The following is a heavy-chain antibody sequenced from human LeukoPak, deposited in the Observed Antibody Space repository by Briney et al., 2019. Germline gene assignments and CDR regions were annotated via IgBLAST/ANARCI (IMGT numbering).Heavy chain of an antibody. Sequence: SETLSLTCTVSGGSISSSSYYWGWLRQPPGKGLEWFGLIYNSGSTYYNPSLKSRVTMSVDTAKNQFYLELRSVTAADTAVYYCARTNYGDYVMTWFDPWGQGTLVTISS. V-gene: IGHV4-39*01. J-gene: IGHJ5*02. D-gene: IGHD4-17*01. CDR1: GGSISSSSYY. CDR3: ARTNYGDYVMTWFDP. CDR2: IYNSGST.